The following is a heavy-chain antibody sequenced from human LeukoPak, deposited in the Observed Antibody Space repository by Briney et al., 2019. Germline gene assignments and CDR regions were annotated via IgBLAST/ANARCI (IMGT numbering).Heavy chain of an antibody. J-gene: IGHJ4*02. V-gene: IGHV1-18*01. Sequence: ASVKVSCKASGYTFNSYGISWVRQAPGQGLEWMGWISAYNGNTNYAQRLQGRVTMTTDTSTSTAYMELRSLRSDDTAVYYCARDRTVERELYNHVDFWGQGTLVTVSS. CDR1: GYTFNSYG. D-gene: IGHD3-10*01. CDR2: ISAYNGNT. CDR3: ARDRTVERELYNHVDF.